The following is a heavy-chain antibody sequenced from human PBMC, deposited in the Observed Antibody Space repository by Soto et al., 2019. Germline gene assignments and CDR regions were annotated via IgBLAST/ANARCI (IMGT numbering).Heavy chain of an antibody. D-gene: IGHD3-22*01. CDR1: GFTFSSYS. V-gene: IGHV3-48*02. Sequence: PGGSLRLSCAASGFTFSSYSMNWVRQAPGKGLEWVSYISSSSSTIYYADSVKGRFTISRDNAKNSLYLQVNSLRDEDTAVYYCARDRDYYVRSGYSRFPDYSCQAPLVTVS. CDR2: ISSSSSTI. CDR3: ARDRDYYVRSGYSRFPDY. J-gene: IGHJ4*02.